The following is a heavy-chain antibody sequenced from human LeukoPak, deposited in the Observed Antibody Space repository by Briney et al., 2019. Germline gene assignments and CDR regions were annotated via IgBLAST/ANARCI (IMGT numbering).Heavy chain of an antibody. V-gene: IGHV1-3*01. CDR3: ATVQLERLWFDP. Sequence: ASVKVSCKASGYTFTSYAMHWVRQAPGQRLEWMGWINAGNGNTKYSQKFQGRVTITRDTSASTAYMELSSLRSEDTAVYYCATVQLERLWFDPWGQGTLVTVSS. CDR2: INAGNGNT. CDR1: GYTFTSYA. D-gene: IGHD1-1*01. J-gene: IGHJ5*02.